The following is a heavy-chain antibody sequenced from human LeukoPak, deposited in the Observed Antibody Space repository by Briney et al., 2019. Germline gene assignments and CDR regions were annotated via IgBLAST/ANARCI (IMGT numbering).Heavy chain of an antibody. Sequence: SVKVSCKASGGTFSSYAFSWVRQAPGQGLEWMGGIIPIFGTANYAQKFQGRVTITTDESTSTAYMELSSLRSEDTAVYYCAGVDGYCSSTSCPLPFDYWGQGTLVTVSS. CDR1: GGTFSSYA. J-gene: IGHJ4*02. V-gene: IGHV1-69*05. CDR3: AGVDGYCSSTSCPLPFDY. CDR2: IIPIFGTA. D-gene: IGHD2-2*03.